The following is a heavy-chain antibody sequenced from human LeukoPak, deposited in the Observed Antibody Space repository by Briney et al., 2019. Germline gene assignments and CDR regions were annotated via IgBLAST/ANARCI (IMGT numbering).Heavy chain of an antibody. Sequence: PGRSLRLFCAASGFIFSIYAMHWVRQAPGKGLVCVAVISYDGSNKYYADSVKGRFTISRDNSKNTLYLQMNSLRAEDTPVYYCARGRPSSEGYSDYWGQGTLVTVSS. CDR1: GFIFSIYA. J-gene: IGHJ4*02. D-gene: IGHD2-15*01. CDR3: ARGRPSSEGYSDY. V-gene: IGHV3-30*01. CDR2: ISYDGSNK.